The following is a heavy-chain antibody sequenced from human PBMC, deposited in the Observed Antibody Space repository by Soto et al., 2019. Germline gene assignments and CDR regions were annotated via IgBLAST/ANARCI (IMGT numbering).Heavy chain of an antibody. Sequence: QVQLVESGGGVVQPGRSLRLSCAASGFTFSSYGMHWVRQAPGKGLEWVAVISYDGSNKYYAESVKGRFTISRDNSKNTLYLQMNSLRPEDTAVYYCAIVTWNGGYYYYGMDVWGQGTTVTVSS. D-gene: IGHD1-1*01. J-gene: IGHJ6*02. CDR3: AIVTWNGGYYYYGMDV. CDR1: GFTFSSYG. V-gene: IGHV3-30*03. CDR2: ISYDGSNK.